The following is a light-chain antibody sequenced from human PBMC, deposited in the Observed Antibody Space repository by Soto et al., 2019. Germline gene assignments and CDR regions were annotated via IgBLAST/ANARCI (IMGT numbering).Light chain of an antibody. J-gene: IGKJ1*01. CDR3: QQYNNSPPWT. V-gene: IGKV3-20*01. CDR2: GAS. Sequence: EIVLTQSPCSLALSPGERATLSCRASQSVSSSYLAWYPQNPGQAPRLPIHGASSRATGIPARFSGSGSGTDFTLTIRSLQSEDFAVYYCQQYNNSPPWTFGQGIKVDIK. CDR1: QSVSSSY.